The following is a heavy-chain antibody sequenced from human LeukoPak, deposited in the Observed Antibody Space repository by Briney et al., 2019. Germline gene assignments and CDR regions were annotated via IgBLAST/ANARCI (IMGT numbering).Heavy chain of an antibody. CDR3: ARRHGENYYYYMDV. CDR2: INPNSGGT. D-gene: IGHD5-24*01. J-gene: IGHJ6*03. Sequence: ASVKVSCKASGYTFTGYYMHWVRQAPGQGLEWMGWINPNSGGTNYAQKFQGRVTMTTDTSTSTAYMELRSLRSDDTAVYYCARRHGENYYYYMDVWGKGTTVTVSS. V-gene: IGHV1-2*02. CDR1: GYTFTGYY.